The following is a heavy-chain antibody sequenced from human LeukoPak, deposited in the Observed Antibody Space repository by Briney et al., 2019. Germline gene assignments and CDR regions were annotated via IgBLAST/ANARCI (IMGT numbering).Heavy chain of an antibody. V-gene: IGHV5-51*01. J-gene: IGHJ4*02. CDR2: IYPGDSDT. CDR3: ARQNDFRLDY. Sequence: GESLKISCKGSGFTFSSYWIGWVRQMPGKGLEWMGIIYPGDSDTRYSPSLQGQVTISVDTSIGTAYLQWSSLKASDTAIYYCARQNDFRLDYWGQGTLVTVSS. D-gene: IGHD3-3*01. CDR1: GFTFSSYW.